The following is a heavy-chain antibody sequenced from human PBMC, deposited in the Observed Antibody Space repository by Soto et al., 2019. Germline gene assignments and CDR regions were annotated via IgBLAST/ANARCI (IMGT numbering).Heavy chain of an antibody. Sequence: LASASCGESVNNSVVAVFLQKTGKGLEWVSSISGSGGSTYYADSVKGRFTISRDNSKNTLYLQMNSLRAEDTALYYCAKDKSDQLPCNKDYWGEGTLVTV. CDR2: ISGSGGST. CDR3: AKDKSDQLPCNKDY. D-gene: IGHD2-2*01. J-gene: IGHJ4*02. V-gene: IGHV3-23*01. CDR1: GESVNNSV.